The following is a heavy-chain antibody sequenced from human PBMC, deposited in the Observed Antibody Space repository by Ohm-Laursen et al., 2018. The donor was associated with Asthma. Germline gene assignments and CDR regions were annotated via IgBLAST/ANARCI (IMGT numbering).Heavy chain of an antibody. D-gene: IGHD4-17*01. CDR3: TVKMTTVTSGGYGMDV. V-gene: IGHV3-49*03. CDR1: GFTFGDYA. Sequence: SLRLSCTASGFTFGDYAMSWFRQAPGKGLEWVGFIRSKAYGGTTDYAAPVKGRFTISRDDSKNTLYLQMNSLKTEDTAVYYCTVKMTTVTSGGYGMDVWGQGTTVTVSS. CDR2: IRSKAYGGTT. J-gene: IGHJ6*02.